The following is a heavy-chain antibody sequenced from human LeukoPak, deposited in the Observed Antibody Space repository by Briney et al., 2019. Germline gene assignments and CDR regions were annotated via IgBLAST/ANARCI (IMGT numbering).Heavy chain of an antibody. CDR1: GFTFSSYA. J-gene: IGHJ3*02. CDR2: ISYDGSNK. D-gene: IGHD7-27*01. V-gene: IGHV3-30-3*01. CDR3: ARAITGDRAFDI. Sequence: PGGSLRLSCAASGFTFSSYAMHWVRQAPGKGLEWVAVISYDGSNKYYADSVKGRFTISRDNSKNTLYLQMNSLRAEDTAVYYCARAITGDRAFDIWGQGTMVTVSS.